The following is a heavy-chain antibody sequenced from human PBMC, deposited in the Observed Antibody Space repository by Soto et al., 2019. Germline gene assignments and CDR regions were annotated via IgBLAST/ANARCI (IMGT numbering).Heavy chain of an antibody. Sequence: LRLSCAASGFTFTNAWMSWVRQAPGKGLEWVGHIKSRADDGTTDYAAPLKGRFTISRDDSKNMLYLQMNSLKSEDTAVYFCATEGIASRPPFDYWGQGTLVTAPQ. CDR1: GFTFTNAW. CDR2: IKSRADDGTT. CDR3: ATEGIASRPPFDY. J-gene: IGHJ4*02. D-gene: IGHD6-13*01. V-gene: IGHV3-15*01.